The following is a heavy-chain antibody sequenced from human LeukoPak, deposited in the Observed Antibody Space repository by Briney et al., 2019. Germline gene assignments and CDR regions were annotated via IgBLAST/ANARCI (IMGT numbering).Heavy chain of an antibody. V-gene: IGHV4-30-2*01. Sequence: SETLSLTCTVSGGSISSGGYYWSWIRQPPGKGLEWIGYIYHSGSTYYNPSLKSRVTISVDRSKNQFSLKLSSVTAADTAVYYCARGGSSTSRPQVRRAFDIWGLGTMVTVSS. CDR3: ARGGSSTSRPQVRRAFDI. D-gene: IGHD2-2*01. CDR2: IYHSGST. CDR1: GGSISSGGYY. J-gene: IGHJ3*02.